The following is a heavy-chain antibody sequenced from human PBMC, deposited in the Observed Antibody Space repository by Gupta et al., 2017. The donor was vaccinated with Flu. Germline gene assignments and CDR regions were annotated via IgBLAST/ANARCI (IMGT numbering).Heavy chain of an antibody. CDR2: ISTDGSNT. J-gene: IGHJ6*02. CDR1: GFDFSSYW. V-gene: IGHV3-74*01. D-gene: IGHD4-17*01. Sequence: EVQLGESGGGLVQPGGSLRLSCTGSGFDFSSYWIHWVRQVPGKGLVWVSRISTDGSNTSYADSVKGRFTISRDNAENTLHLQMNNLRVEDTAVYYCGRGLTTGSRNALGVWGRGTTVTVSS. CDR3: GRGLTTGSRNALGV.